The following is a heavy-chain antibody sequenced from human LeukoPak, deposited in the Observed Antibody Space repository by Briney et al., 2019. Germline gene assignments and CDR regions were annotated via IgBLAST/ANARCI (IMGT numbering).Heavy chain of an antibody. CDR1: GYTFTSYG. CDR3: ARAIVWWLRDY. J-gene: IGHJ4*02. D-gene: IGHD5-12*01. CDR2: ISGYNGNT. Sequence: ASVKVSCKASGYTFTSYGINWVRQAPGQGLEWMGWISGYNGNTNYAQKLQGRVTMTTDTSTRTAYMELRSLRSDDTAMYYCARAIVWWLRDYWGQGTLVTVSS. V-gene: IGHV1-18*01.